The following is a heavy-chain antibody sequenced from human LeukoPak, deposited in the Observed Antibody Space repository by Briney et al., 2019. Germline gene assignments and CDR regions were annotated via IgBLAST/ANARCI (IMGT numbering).Heavy chain of an antibody. CDR3: ARVPRIAVAGQFRGDSKLFDP. CDR1: GGTFSSYA. V-gene: IGHV1-69*05. J-gene: IGHJ5*02. Sequence: SVKVSCKASGGTFSSYAISWVRQAPGQGLEWMGRIIPIFGTANYAQKFQGRVTITTDESTSTAYMELSSLRSEDTAVYYCARVPRIAVAGQFRGDSKLFDPWGQGTLVTVSS. D-gene: IGHD6-19*01. CDR2: IIPIFGTA.